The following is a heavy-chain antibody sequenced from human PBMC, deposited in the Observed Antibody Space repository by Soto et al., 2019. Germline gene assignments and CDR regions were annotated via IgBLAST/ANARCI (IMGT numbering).Heavy chain of an antibody. D-gene: IGHD3-22*01. CDR2: INSDGSST. Sequence: AGSLRLSCAASGFTFSSYWMHWVRQAPGKGLVWVSRINSDGSSTSYADSVKGRFTISRDNAKNTLYLQMNSLRAEDTAVYYCAREKIGGILDSSCYYYYDYGMDVWGQGTTVIVSS. CDR3: AREKIGGILDSSCYYYYDYGMDV. CDR1: GFTFSSYW. V-gene: IGHV3-74*01. J-gene: IGHJ6*02.